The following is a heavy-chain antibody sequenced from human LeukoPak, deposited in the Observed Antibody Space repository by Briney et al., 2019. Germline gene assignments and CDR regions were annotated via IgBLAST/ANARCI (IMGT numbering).Heavy chain of an antibody. CDR1: GGSISSGGYY. CDR3: ARGDFYDSSGKSEYYFDY. CDR2: IYYSGST. V-gene: IGHV4-31*03. Sequence: SGTLSLTCTVSGGSISSGGYYWSWIRQHPGKGLEWIGYIYYSGSTYYNPSLKSRVTISVDTSKNQFSLKLSSVTAADTAVYYCARGDFYDSSGKSEYYFDYWGQGTLVTVSS. D-gene: IGHD3-22*01. J-gene: IGHJ4*02.